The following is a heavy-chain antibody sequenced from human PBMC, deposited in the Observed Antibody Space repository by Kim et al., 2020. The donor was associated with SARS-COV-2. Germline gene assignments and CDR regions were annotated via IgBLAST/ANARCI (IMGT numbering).Heavy chain of an antibody. V-gene: IGHV3-9*01. CDR3: AKDILLRGHRLGIFDY. Sequence: GGSLRLSCAASGFTFDHYGMHWVRQTSGKGLEWVAGINWNSDTVGYADSVKGRFTISRDSAKNSLYLQMNSLGPEDTALYYCAKDILLRGHRLGIFDYWGQGTLVTVSA. D-gene: IGHD3-16*01. CDR1: GFTFDHYG. CDR2: INWNSDTV. J-gene: IGHJ4*02.